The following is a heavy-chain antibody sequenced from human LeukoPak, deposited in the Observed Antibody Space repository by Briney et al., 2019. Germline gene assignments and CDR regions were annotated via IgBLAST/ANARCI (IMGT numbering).Heavy chain of an antibody. J-gene: IGHJ6*03. CDR2: ISYDGSNK. CDR1: GFTFSSYA. CDR3: AKTQLLWFGELRTDYYMDV. V-gene: IGHV3-30-3*02. Sequence: GRSLRLSCAASGFTFSSYAMHWVRQAPGKGLEWVSVISYDGSNKYYADSVKGRFTISRDNSKNTLYLQMNSLRAEDTAVYYCAKTQLLWFGELRTDYYMDVWGKGTTVTVSS. D-gene: IGHD3-10*01.